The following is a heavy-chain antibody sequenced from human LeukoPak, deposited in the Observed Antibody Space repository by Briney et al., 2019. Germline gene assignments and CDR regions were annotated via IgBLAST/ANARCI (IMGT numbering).Heavy chain of an antibody. J-gene: IGHJ6*02. CDR1: GGSISSYC. V-gene: IGHV4-59*01. Sequence: SETLSLTCTVSGGSISSYCWSWIRQPPGKGLEWIGYIFHSGSTKYNPSLKSRVTISVDTSKNQFSLKLSSVTAADTAVYYCARDRYYGSGTKDVWGQGTTVTVSS. CDR2: IFHSGST. D-gene: IGHD3-10*01. CDR3: ARDRYYGSGTKDV.